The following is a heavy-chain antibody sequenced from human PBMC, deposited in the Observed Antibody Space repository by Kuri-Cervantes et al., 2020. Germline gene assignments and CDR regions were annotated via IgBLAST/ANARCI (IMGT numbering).Heavy chain of an antibody. J-gene: IGHJ4*02. Sequence: LSLTCAASGFTFSSYWMSWVRHTPGKGLEWVANIKQDGSEKYYVDSVKGRFTISRDNAKNSLYLQMNSLRAEDTAVYYCAKDPSGSYSSGWYLDYWGQGTLVTVSS. V-gene: IGHV3-7*01. CDR3: AKDPSGSYSSGWYLDY. D-gene: IGHD6-19*01. CDR1: GFTFSSYW. CDR2: IKQDGSEK.